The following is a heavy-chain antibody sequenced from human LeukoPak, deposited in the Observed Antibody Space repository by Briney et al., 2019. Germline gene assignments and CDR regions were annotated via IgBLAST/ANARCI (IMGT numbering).Heavy chain of an antibody. Sequence: GGSLRLSCAASGFTFSSYGMHWVRQAPGKGLEWVAFIRYDGSNKYYADSVKGRFTISRDNSKNTPYLQMNSLRAEDTAVYYCAKDGVPTYYMDVWGKGTTVTISS. CDR1: GFTFSSYG. CDR3: AKDGVPTYYMDV. CDR2: IRYDGSNK. J-gene: IGHJ6*03. D-gene: IGHD3-3*01. V-gene: IGHV3-30*02.